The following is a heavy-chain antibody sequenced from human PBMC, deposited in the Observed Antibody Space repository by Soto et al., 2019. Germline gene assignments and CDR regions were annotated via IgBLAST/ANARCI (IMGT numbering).Heavy chain of an antibody. V-gene: IGHV4-61*08. CDR2: IYYSGST. D-gene: IGHD6-6*01. Sequence: SETLSLTCTVSGGSISSGGYYWSWIRQHPGKGLEWIGYIYYSGSTNYNPSLKSRVTISVDTSKNQFSLKLSSVTAADTAVYYCARHGGLYSSSSYLDDWGQGTLVTVAS. CDR1: GGSISSGGYY. J-gene: IGHJ4*02. CDR3: ARHGGLYSSSSYLDD.